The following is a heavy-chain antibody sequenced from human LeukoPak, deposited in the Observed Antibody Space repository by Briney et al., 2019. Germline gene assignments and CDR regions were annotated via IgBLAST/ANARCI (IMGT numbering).Heavy chain of an antibody. CDR1: GFTFSSYA. CDR3: AELGTTMIGGV. V-gene: IGHV3-23*01. J-gene: IGHJ6*04. Sequence: GGSLRLSCAASGFTFSSYAMSWVRQAPGKGLEWVSAISGSGGSTYYADSVKGRFTISRDNAKNSLYLQMNSLRAEDAAVYYCAELGTTMIGGVWGKGTTVTISS. CDR2: ISGSGGST. D-gene: IGHD3-10*02.